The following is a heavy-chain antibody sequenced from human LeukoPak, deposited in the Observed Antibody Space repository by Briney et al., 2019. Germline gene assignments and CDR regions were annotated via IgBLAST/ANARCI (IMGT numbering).Heavy chain of an antibody. D-gene: IGHD6-19*01. CDR1: GFTFDDYG. CDR3: ANGQPYSSGCYYFDY. Sequence: PGGSLRLSCAASGFTFDDYGMRWVRQAPGKGLEWVSGISCNSGSIGYADSVKGRFTISRDNAKNSLYMQLSSLRAEDMALYYCANGQPYSSGCYYFDYWGQGTLVTVSS. J-gene: IGHJ4*02. CDR2: ISCNSGSI. V-gene: IGHV3-9*03.